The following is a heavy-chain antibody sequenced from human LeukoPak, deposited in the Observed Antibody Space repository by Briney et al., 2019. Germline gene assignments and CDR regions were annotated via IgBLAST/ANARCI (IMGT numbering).Heavy chain of an antibody. CDR2: INLNSGGT. CDR3: ARDFVTVTTRPLDP. J-gene: IGHJ5*02. CDR1: GYTFTDYH. Sequence: ASVKVSCKASGYTFTDYHMHWVRQAPGQGLEWMGWINLNSGGTNYAQKFQGRVTMTRDTSISTAYMELSRLRSDDTAVYYCARDFVTVTTRPLDPWGQGTLVTVSS. D-gene: IGHD4-17*01. V-gene: IGHV1-2*02.